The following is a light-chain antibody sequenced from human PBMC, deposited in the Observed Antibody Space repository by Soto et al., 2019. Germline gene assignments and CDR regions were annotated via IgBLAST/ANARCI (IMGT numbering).Light chain of an antibody. CDR3: QESYSTPSVT. J-gene: IGKJ3*01. CDR2: KAS. CDR1: YNIGPW. V-gene: IGKV1-5*03. Sequence: DIHMTQSPSTLSASIVDSVSITFLLSYNIGPWVAWYQQKPGKAPKLLIYKASTLKSGVPSRFSGSGSGTDFTLTISSLQPEDFATYYCQESYSTPSVTFGPGTKVDIK.